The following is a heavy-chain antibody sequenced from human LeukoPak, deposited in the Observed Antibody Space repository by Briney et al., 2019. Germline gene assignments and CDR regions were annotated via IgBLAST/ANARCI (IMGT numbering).Heavy chain of an antibody. CDR1: GGSISSYY. V-gene: IGHV4-59*01. CDR3: ARISGSYEKDAFDI. J-gene: IGHJ3*02. D-gene: IGHD1-26*01. CDR2: IYYSGST. Sequence: SETLSLTCTVSGGSISSYYWSWIRQPPGKGLEWIGYIYYSGSTNYNPSLKSRVTISVDTSKNQSSLKLSSVTAADTAVYYCARISGSYEKDAFDIWGQETMFSVSS.